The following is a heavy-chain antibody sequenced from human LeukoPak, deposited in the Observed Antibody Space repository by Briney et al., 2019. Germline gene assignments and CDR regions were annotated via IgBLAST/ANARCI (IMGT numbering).Heavy chain of an antibody. Sequence: SQILSLTCTVSGGSISSGGYYWSWIRQHPGKGLEWIGYIYYSGSTYYNPSLKSRVTISVDTSKNQFSLKLSSVTAADTAVYYCARDLTPLMVRGGGWFDPWGQGTLVTVSS. D-gene: IGHD3-10*01. V-gene: IGHV4-31*03. J-gene: IGHJ5*02. CDR3: ARDLTPLMVRGGGWFDP. CDR1: GGSISSGGYY. CDR2: IYYSGST.